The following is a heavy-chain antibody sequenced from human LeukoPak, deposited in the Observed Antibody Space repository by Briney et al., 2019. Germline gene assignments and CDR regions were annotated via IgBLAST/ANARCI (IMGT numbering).Heavy chain of an antibody. CDR3: TRDTIFGVVTTDY. CDR2: IRSKAYGGTT. D-gene: IGHD3-3*01. V-gene: IGHV3-49*03. CDR1: GFTFGDYA. J-gene: IGHJ4*02. Sequence: GGSLRLSCTASGFTFGDYAMSWFRQAPGKGLEWVGFIRSKAYGGTTEYAASVKGRFTISRGDSKSIAYLQMNSLKTEDTAVYYCTRDTIFGVVTTDYWGQGTLVTVSS.